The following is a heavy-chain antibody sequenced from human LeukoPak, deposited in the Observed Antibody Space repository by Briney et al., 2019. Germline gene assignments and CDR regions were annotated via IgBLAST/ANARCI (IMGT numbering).Heavy chain of an antibody. Sequence: SQTLSLTCTVSGGSIISSSYYWSWIRQPAGKGLEWIGHIYPSGNTNYNPSLKSRVTISVDTSKNQFSLKLSSVTAADTAVYYCARVSRYYYYMDVWGKGTTVTVSS. CDR3: ARVSRYYYYMDV. V-gene: IGHV4-61*09. J-gene: IGHJ6*03. CDR2: IYPSGNT. CDR1: GGSIISSSYY.